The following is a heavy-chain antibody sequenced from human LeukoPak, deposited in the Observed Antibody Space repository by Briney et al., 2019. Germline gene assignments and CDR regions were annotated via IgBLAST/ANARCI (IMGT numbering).Heavy chain of an antibody. Sequence: SETLSLTCAVYGGSFSGYYWSWIRQPPGKGLEWIGEINHSGSTNYNPSLKSRVTISVDTSKNQFSLKLSSVTAADTAVYYCARVDIVATTIYYFDYWGQGTLVTVPS. CDR3: ARVDIVATTIYYFDY. V-gene: IGHV4-34*01. J-gene: IGHJ4*02. D-gene: IGHD5-12*01. CDR2: INHSGST. CDR1: GGSFSGYY.